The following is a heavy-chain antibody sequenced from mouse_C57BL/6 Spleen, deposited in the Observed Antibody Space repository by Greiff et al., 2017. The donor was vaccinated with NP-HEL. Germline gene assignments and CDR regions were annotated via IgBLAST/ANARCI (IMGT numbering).Heavy chain of an antibody. D-gene: IGHD2-5*01. CDR3: ARNSNEAMDY. V-gene: IGHV1-66*01. J-gene: IGHJ4*01. Sequence: SGPELVKPGASVKISCKASGYSFTSYYIHWVKQRPGQGLEWIGWIYPGSGNTKYNEKFKGKATLTADTSSSTAYMQLSSLTSEDSAVYYCARNSNEAMDYWGQGTSVTVSS. CDR2: IYPGSGNT. CDR1: GYSFTSYY.